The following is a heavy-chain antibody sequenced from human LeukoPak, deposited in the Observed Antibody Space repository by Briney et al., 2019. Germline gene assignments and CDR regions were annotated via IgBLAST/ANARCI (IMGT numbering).Heavy chain of an antibody. D-gene: IGHD1-20*01. V-gene: IGHV1-2*02. CDR2: INPNSGGT. CDR1: GYTFTGYY. Sequence: ASVKVSCKASGYTFTGYYMHWVRQAPGQGLEWMGWINPNSGGTNYAQKFQGRVTMTRDTSISTAYMELSRLRSDDTAVYYCAREVGLKVTGTTGFDYWGQGTLVTVSS. CDR3: AREVGLKVTGTTGFDY. J-gene: IGHJ4*02.